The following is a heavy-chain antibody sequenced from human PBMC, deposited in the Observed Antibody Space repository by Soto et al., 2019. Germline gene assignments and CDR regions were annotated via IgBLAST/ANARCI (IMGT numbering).Heavy chain of an antibody. CDR1: GGSISSSSYY. J-gene: IGHJ4*02. Sequence: AETLSLTCTVSGGSISSSSYYWVCMRQPPGKGLELIGSIYYSGSTYYNPSLKSRVTISVDTSKNQFSLKLSSVTAADTAVYYCARLYYGSGSGFDHWGQGTLVTVSS. D-gene: IGHD3-10*01. V-gene: IGHV4-39*01. CDR3: ARLYYGSGSGFDH. CDR2: IYYSGST.